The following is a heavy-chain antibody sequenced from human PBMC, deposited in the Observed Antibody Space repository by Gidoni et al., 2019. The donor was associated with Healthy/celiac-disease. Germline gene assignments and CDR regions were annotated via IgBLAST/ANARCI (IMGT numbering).Heavy chain of an antibody. CDR2: IKQDGSEK. D-gene: IGHD6-13*01. J-gene: IGHJ4*02. CDR1: GFTFSSYW. Sequence: EVQLVESGGGLVQPGGSLRLSCAASGFTFSSYWMSWVRQAPGKGLEWVANIKQDGSEKYYVDSVKGRFTISRDNAKNSLYLQMNSLRAEDTAVYYCARDLSGSSSWDGGPLDYWGQGTLVTVSS. CDR3: ARDLSGSSSWDGGPLDY. V-gene: IGHV3-7*03.